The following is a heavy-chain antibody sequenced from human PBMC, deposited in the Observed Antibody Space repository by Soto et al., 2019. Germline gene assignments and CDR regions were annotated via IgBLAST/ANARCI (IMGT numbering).Heavy chain of an antibody. CDR1: GGSFSGYY. D-gene: IGHD2-2*02. Sequence: SETLSLTCAVYGGSFSGYYWSWIRQPPGKGLEWIGEINHSGSTNYNPSLKSRVTISVDTSKNQFSLKLSSVTAADTAVYYCARGKIVVVPAAIGVWFDPWGQGTLVTAPQ. V-gene: IGHV4-34*01. CDR2: INHSGST. J-gene: IGHJ5*02. CDR3: ARGKIVVVPAAIGVWFDP.